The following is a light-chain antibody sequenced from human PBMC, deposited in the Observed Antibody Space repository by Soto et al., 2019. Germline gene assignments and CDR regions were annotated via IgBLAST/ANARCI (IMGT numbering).Light chain of an antibody. CDR3: QQLFDSPIT. CDR1: QVISTS. Sequence: GAIVAITCQASQVISTSLAWYQVKPGKAPKLLIYAASTLESGVPSRFSATVSGTEFSLTITSLQPEDFATYYCQQLFDSPITFGQGTRLEIK. CDR2: AAS. V-gene: IGKV1-9*01. J-gene: IGKJ5*01.